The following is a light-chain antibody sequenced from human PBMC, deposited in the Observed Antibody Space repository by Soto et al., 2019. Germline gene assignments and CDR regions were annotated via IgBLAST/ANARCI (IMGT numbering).Light chain of an antibody. CDR1: QSISKY. CDR2: AAS. Sequence: DIQMTQSPSSLSASVGDRVTITCRASQSISKYLNWYQQKPGKAPELLVYAASTLQSGVPSRFSGSGSGTEFTLTISSLQREDFATYFCQQTCSTPPYTFGQGTKLEIK. J-gene: IGKJ2*01. CDR3: QQTCSTPPYT. V-gene: IGKV1-39*01.